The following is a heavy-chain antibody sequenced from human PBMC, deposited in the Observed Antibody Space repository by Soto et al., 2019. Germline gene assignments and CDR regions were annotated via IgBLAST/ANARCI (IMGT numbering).Heavy chain of an antibody. CDR3: TASSWTGAGLDF. Sequence: QVQLVQSGAEVKKPGASVKVSCKASGYTFTSGDVYWVRQAAGQGLEWMGYMNPRSGNTGYEQKFQGRVTMTRDTSISTAYMELSSQTSDDTAVYYCTASSWTGAGLDFWGQGTPVTVSS. D-gene: IGHD6-13*01. J-gene: IGHJ4*01. CDR2: MNPRSGNT. V-gene: IGHV1-8*01. CDR1: GYTFTSGD.